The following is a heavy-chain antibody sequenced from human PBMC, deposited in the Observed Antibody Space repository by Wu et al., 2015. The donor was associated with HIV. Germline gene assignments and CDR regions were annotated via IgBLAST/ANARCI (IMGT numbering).Heavy chain of an antibody. CDR2: INPNSGGT. D-gene: IGHD6-13*01. CDR1: GYTFTGYY. Sequence: QVQLVQSGAEVKKPGASVKVSCKASGYTFTGYYMHWVRQAPGQGLEWMGWINPNSGGTNYAQKFQGRVTMTRDTSISTAYMELSRLRSDDTAVYYCARDRIAAAGTNYYGMDVWGQGTTVTVSS. V-gene: IGHV1-2*02. J-gene: IGHJ6*02. CDR3: ARDRIAAAGTNYYGMDV.